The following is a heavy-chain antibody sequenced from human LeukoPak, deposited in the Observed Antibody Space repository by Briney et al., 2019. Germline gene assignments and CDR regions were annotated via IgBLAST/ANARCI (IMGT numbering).Heavy chain of an antibody. Sequence: GGSLRLSCAASGFTFSSYSMNWVRQAPGKGLEWVSSISSSSTYIYYADSVKGRFTISRDNAKNSLYLQMNSLRADDTVVYYCARVAEAAAFDYWGQGTLVTVSS. CDR3: ARVAEAAAFDY. CDR1: GFTFSSYS. CDR2: ISSSSTYI. J-gene: IGHJ4*02. D-gene: IGHD6-13*01. V-gene: IGHV3-21*01.